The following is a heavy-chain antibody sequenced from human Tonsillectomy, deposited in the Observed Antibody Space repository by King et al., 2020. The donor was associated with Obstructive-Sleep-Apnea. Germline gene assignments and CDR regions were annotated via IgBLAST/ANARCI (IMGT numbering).Heavy chain of an antibody. Sequence: QLQESGPGLVKPSQTLSLSCAVSGGSINSGGYSWNWIRQPPGKGLEWIGFIYYSGSTDYNPSLKSRVTISVDTSKNQLSLKLSSVTAADTAVYYCARAYRKYDFWSAFAENGYFDYWGQGTLVTVSS. D-gene: IGHD3-3*01. J-gene: IGHJ4*02. CDR3: ARAYRKYDFWSAFAENGYFDY. CDR2: IYYSGST. V-gene: IGHV4-30-4*07. CDR1: GGSINSGGYS.